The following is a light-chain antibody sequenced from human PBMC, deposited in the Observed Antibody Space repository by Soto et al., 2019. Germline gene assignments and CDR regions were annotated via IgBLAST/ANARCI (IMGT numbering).Light chain of an antibody. CDR2: EVS. CDR1: SSDVGGYNY. J-gene: IGLJ1*01. CDR3: SSYAGSNNLGV. Sequence: QSALTQPSSASGSPGQSVTISCTGTSSDVGGYNYVSWYQQHPGKAPKLMIFEVSRRPSGVPDRFSGSKSGNTASLTVSGLQAEDEADYYCSSYAGSNNLGVFGTGTKVTV. V-gene: IGLV2-8*01.